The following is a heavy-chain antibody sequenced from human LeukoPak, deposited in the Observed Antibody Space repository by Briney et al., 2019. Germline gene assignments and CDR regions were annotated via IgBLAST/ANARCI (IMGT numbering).Heavy chain of an antibody. CDR2: IKDDGSEI. J-gene: IGHJ4*02. D-gene: IGHD3-3*01. Sequence: GGSLRLSCVGSAFTFSNYWMSCGRQAPGKGLEWVANIKDDGSEIYSVDSVKGRFTISRDNAKNSLYLQMSSLRAEDTAVYYCARAQIYYWGQGTLVTVSS. V-gene: IGHV3-7*04. CDR3: ARAQIYY. CDR1: AFTFSNYW.